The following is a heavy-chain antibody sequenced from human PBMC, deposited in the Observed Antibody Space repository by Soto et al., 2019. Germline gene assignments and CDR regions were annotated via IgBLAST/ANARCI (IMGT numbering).Heavy chain of an antibody. CDR2: IYSSGST. CDR3: ARDGGNMWGYFDH. D-gene: IGHD7-27*01. Sequence: PSETLSLTCTVSGGSVSSDTHYWSWIRQPPGKRLEWIGFIYSSGSTNYNPSLKSRVTMSVDTSKNQFSLKLRSVIVADTAVYHCARDGGNMWGYFDHWGQGSLVTVSS. V-gene: IGHV4-61*01. CDR1: GGSVSSDTHY. J-gene: IGHJ4*02.